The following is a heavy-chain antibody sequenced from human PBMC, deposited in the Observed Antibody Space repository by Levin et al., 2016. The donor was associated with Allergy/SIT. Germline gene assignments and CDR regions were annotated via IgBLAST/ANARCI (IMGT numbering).Heavy chain of an antibody. Sequence: GESLKISCAASGFTFSSYGMHWVRQAPGKGLEWVAVISYDGSNKYYADSVKGRFTISRDNSNNTLYLQMNSLRAEDTAEYYCAKIVRAAGWSYYFDSWGQGTLVTVSS. CDR1: GFTFSSYG. D-gene: IGHD6-13*01. CDR3: AKIVRAAGWSYYFDS. CDR2: ISYDGSNK. J-gene: IGHJ4*02. V-gene: IGHV3-30*18.